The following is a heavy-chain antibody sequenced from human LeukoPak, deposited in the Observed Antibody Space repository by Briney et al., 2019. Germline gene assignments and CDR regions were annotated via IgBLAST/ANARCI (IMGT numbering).Heavy chain of an antibody. CDR2: INHSGST. D-gene: IGHD2-2*01. CDR1: GGSFSGYY. V-gene: IGHV4-34*01. J-gene: IGHJ5*02. Sequence: SETLSLTCAVYGGSFSGYYWSWIRQPPGKGLEWIGEINHSGSTNYNPSLKSRVTISVGTSKNQFSLKLSSVTAADTAVYYCARNVGYCSSTSCPSSWGQGTLVTVSS. CDR3: ARNVGYCSSTSCPSS.